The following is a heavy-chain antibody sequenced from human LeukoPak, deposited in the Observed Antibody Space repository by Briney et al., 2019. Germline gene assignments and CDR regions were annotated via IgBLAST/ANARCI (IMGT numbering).Heavy chain of an antibody. CDR2: IYYSGST. CDR1: GGSISRSSYY. CDR3: IGYQLPLRRFDP. Sequence: SETLSLTCTVSGGSISRSSYYWGWIRQPPGKGLEWIGSIYYSGSTYYNPSLKSRVTISVDTSKNQFSLKLSSVTAADTAVYYCIGYQLPLRRFDPWGQGTLVTVSS. V-gene: IGHV4-39*07. J-gene: IGHJ5*02. D-gene: IGHD2-2*01.